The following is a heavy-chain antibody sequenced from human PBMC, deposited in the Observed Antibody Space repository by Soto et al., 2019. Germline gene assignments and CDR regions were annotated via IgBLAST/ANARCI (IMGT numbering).Heavy chain of an antibody. V-gene: IGHV3-30*04. D-gene: IGHD4-4*01. CDR1: AFTFRSYT. Sequence: QVQLVESGGGVVQPGMSLRLSCAASAFTFRSYTMHWVLQAPGKGLEWVATISYDGSKTNYADSVRGRFTISRDNSKSTLYLQMDSLRPEDTAVYSCARDRDSSYFPPPYYFDSWGQGTLVTVSS. CDR2: ISYDGSKT. CDR3: ARDRDSSYFPPPYYFDS. J-gene: IGHJ4*02.